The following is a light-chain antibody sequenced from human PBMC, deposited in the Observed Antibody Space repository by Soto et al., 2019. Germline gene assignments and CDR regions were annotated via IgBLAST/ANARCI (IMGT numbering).Light chain of an antibody. J-gene: IGKJ4*01. Sequence: DFKRTHSQSSLATTVASTVTITCWASQSISSWLAWYRQKPGQAPEPLIYAASNLHTGVPSRFSGSGSGTDFTLTISGLQPDDFATYLCQQSYNNPLTFGGGIKVDIK. V-gene: IGKV1-39*01. CDR3: QQSYNNPLT. CDR2: AAS. CDR1: QSISSW.